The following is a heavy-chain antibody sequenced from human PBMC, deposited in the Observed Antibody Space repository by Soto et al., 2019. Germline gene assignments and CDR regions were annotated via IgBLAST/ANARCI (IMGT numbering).Heavy chain of an antibody. CDR3: PIPLPYYMDV. Sequence: PSETLSLSCAASGFTFSSYAMSWVRQAPGKGLEWVSAISGSGGSTYYADSVKGRFTISRDNSKNTLYLQMNSLRAEDTAVYYCPIPLPYYMDVWGKGTTVTVSS. CDR2: ISGSGGST. J-gene: IGHJ6*03. CDR1: GFTFSSYA. V-gene: IGHV3-23*01.